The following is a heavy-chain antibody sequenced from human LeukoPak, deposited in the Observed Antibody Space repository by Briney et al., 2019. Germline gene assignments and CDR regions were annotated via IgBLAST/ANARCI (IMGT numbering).Heavy chain of an antibody. J-gene: IGHJ4*02. D-gene: IGHD3-10*01. Sequence: KASETLSLTCTVSGGSISNYYWSWIRQPVGMGLEWIGRIYASGSTNYNPSLKSRVTMSVDTSNNQLSLNLSSVTAADTAVYYCARTSARGAQFDYWGQGTLVTVSS. CDR3: ARTSARGAQFDY. V-gene: IGHV4-4*07. CDR2: IYASGST. CDR1: GGSISNYY.